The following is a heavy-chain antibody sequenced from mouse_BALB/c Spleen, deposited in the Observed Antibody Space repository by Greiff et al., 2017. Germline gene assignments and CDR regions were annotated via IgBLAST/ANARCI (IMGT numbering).Heavy chain of an antibody. CDR3: ARSLYRYDGSWFAY. J-gene: IGHJ3*01. CDR2: INPYNDGT. D-gene: IGHD2-14*01. CDR1: GYTFTSYV. V-gene: IGHV1-14*01. Sequence: EVQLQQSGPELVKPGASVKMSCKASGYTFTSYVMHWVKQKPGQGLEWIGYINPYNDGTKYNEKFKGKATLTSDKSSSTAYMELSSLTSEDSAVYYCARSLYRYDGSWFAYWGQGTLVTVSA.